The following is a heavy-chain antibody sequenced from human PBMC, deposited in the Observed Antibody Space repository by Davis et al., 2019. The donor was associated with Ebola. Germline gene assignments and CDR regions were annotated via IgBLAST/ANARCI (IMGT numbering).Heavy chain of an antibody. CDR1: GFTFSRYW. V-gene: IGHV3-74*01. Sequence: ESLKIPCAASGFTFSRYWMHWVRQAPGKWLVWVSRISTDVRITSYADSVKGRFTIFRDNAKNTLYLHMNSLRAEDTAVYYCARDRYSSSWLQGFDPWGQGTLVTVSS. D-gene: IGHD6-13*01. CDR2: ISTDVRIT. J-gene: IGHJ5*02. CDR3: ARDRYSSSWLQGFDP.